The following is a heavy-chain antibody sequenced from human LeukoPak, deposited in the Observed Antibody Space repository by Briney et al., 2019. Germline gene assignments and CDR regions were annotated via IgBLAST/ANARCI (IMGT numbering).Heavy chain of an antibody. CDR3: ARRYGTSGWIDY. CDR1: GGSISRHY. V-gene: IGHV4-59*11. D-gene: IGHD3-22*01. Sequence: SEALSLTCTVAGGSISRHYWSWIRQFPGKGLEWIGYIYDSGSTNYNPSLRSRVTISVDTPKKQFSLKLTSVTAADTAVYYCARRYGTSGWIDYWGQGTLVTVSS. CDR2: IYDSGST. J-gene: IGHJ4*02.